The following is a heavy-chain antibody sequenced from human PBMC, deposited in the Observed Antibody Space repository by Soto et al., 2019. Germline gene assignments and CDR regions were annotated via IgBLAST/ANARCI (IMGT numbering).Heavy chain of an antibody. D-gene: IGHD2-8*01. CDR2: FDPEDGET. CDR3: ARTVLMVYASPYNWFDP. J-gene: IGHJ5*02. V-gene: IGHV1-24*01. CDR1: GYTLTELS. Sequence: ASVKVSCKVSGYTLTELSMHWVRQAPGKGLEWMGGFDPEDGETIYAQKFQGRVTMTEDTSTDTAYMELSSLRSEDTAVYYCARTVLMVYASPYNWFDPWGQGTLVTVSS.